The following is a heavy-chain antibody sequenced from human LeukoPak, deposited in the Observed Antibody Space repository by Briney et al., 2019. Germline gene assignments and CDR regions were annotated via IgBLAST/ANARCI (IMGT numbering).Heavy chain of an antibody. CDR1: GITVSSND. Sequence: GGSLRLSCTASGITVSSNDMCWVRQAPGKGLEWISLIYSGGRTGYADSVKGRFTISRDNSKNMVYLQMNSLRGDDTAVYYCAGVLRGAFDIWGQGKMVAVSS. V-gene: IGHV3-53*01. CDR3: AGVLRGAFDI. J-gene: IGHJ3*02. CDR2: IYSGGRT.